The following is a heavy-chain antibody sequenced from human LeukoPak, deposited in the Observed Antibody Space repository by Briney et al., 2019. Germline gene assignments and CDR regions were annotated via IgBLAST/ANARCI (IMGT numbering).Heavy chain of an antibody. CDR1: GGSISSYY. CDR3: ARGGKGNHAFDI. V-gene: IGHV4-34*01. J-gene: IGHJ3*02. CDR2: INHSGST. Sequence: PSETLSLTCTVSGGSISSYYWSWIRQPPGKGLEWIGEINHSGSTNYNPSLKSRVTISVDTSKNQFSLKLSSVTAADTAVYYCARGGKGNHAFDIWGQGTMVTVSS.